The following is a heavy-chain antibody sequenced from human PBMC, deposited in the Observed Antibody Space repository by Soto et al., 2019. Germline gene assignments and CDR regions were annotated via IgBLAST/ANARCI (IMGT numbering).Heavy chain of an antibody. J-gene: IGHJ4*02. Sequence: QVQLVQSGAEVMKPGASVKVSCQASGYTFRDYGFNWVRQAPGQGLEWLGWISAYNGNTKYAQKFQDRVTMTTDTSTSTAFLELRSLRSDDTALYYCARAERTTMLRSDYWGQGTLVTVSS. CDR2: ISAYNGNT. D-gene: IGHD3-10*01. CDR3: ARAERTTMLRSDY. V-gene: IGHV1-18*01. CDR1: GYTFRDYG.